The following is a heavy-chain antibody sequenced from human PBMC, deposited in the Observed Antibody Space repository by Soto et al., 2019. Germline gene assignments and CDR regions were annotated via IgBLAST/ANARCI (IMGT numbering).Heavy chain of an antibody. Sequence: EVQLVESGEDLVQPGGSLKLSCAGSGFTFSRHWMTWVRQAPGKGLEWVATIKEDGSEKYYGDSVKGRFTISRDNAKNSVFLQMNSLRAEDTALYYCVRARIDYWGQGILVTVSS. CDR1: GFTFSRHW. J-gene: IGHJ4*02. V-gene: IGHV3-7*03. CDR2: IKEDGSEK. CDR3: VRARIDY.